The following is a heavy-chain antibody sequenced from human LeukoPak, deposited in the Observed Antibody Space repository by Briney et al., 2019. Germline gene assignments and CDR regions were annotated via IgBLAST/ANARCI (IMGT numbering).Heavy chain of an antibody. CDR3: ARGPWASGGTGYNYYGMDV. V-gene: IGHV3-23*01. CDR2: ISGGGGRT. J-gene: IGHJ6*02. CDR1: GFTFSSYA. D-gene: IGHD6-19*01. Sequence: PGGSLRLSCAASGFTFSSYAVSWVRQAPGKGLEWVSGISGGGGRTFYADSAKGRFTISRDNSKNMLYLQMNSLRAEDTALYYCARGPWASGGTGYNYYGMDVWGQGTTVTVSS.